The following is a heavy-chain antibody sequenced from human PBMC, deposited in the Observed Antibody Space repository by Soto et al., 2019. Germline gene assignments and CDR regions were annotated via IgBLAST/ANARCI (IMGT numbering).Heavy chain of an antibody. CDR2: IYYSGST. CDR3: ARVRRHYDYGDYRWYFDY. D-gene: IGHD4-17*01. Sequence: QVQLQESGPGLVKPSETLSLTCTVSDGSISSYYWSCIRQPPRKGLEWIGYIYYSGSTNYNPSLKSRVTISVDTSKNQFSLKLSSVTAADTAVYYCARVRRHYDYGDYRWYFDYWGQGTLVTVSS. J-gene: IGHJ4*02. CDR1: DGSISSYY. V-gene: IGHV4-59*01.